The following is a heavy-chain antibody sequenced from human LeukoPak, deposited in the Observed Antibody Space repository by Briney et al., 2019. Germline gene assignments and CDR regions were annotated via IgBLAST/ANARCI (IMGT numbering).Heavy chain of an antibody. V-gene: IGHV3-30*18. J-gene: IGHJ6*03. D-gene: IGHD6-19*01. CDR2: ISYDGSNK. CDR3: AKVADSSGWGPGYYYMDV. CDR1: GFTFSSYG. Sequence: TGGSLRLSCAASGFTFSSYGMHWVRQAPGKGLEWVAVISYDGSNKYYADSVKGRFTISRDNSKNTLYLQMNSLRAEDTAVYYCAKVADSSGWGPGYYYMDVWGKGTTVTVSS.